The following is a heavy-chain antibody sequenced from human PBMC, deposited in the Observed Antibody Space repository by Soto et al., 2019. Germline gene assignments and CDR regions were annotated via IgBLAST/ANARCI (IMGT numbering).Heavy chain of an antibody. D-gene: IGHD1-20*01. CDR1: GGSISSSSYY. CDR3: ARNYNWNDRSHWFDP. Sequence: PSETLSLTCTVSGGSISSSSYYWGWIRQPPGKGLEWIGSIYYSGSTYYNPSLKSRVTISVDTSKNQFSLKLSSVTAADTAVYYCARNYNWNDRSHWFDPWGQGTLVTVSS. CDR2: IYYSGST. J-gene: IGHJ5*02. V-gene: IGHV4-39*01.